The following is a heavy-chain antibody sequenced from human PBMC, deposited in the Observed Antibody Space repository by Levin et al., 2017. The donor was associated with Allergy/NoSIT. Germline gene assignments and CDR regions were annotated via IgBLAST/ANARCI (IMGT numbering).Heavy chain of an antibody. J-gene: IGHJ5*02. CDR1: GFTFSNDW. V-gene: IGHV3-74*01. CDR3: AIVVSGLWLLSGWFDA. Sequence: GESLKISCAASGFTFSNDWMNWVRQVPRKGLVWVARINSDGGSAYYADFVQGRFTVARDNAKNTLYLQMNSLRGEDTALYYCAIVVSGLWLLSGWFDASGQGTLVTVSS. CDR2: INSDGGSA. D-gene: IGHD5-18*01.